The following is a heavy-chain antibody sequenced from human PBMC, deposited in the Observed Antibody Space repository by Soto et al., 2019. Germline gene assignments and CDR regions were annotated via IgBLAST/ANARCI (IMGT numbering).Heavy chain of an antibody. V-gene: IGHV4-4*07. D-gene: IGHD3-3*01. CDR1: GGSISSYY. Sequence: SETLSLTCTVSGGSISSYYWSWIRQPAGKGLEWIGRIYTSGSTNYNPSLKSRVTMSVDTSKNQFSLKLSYVTAADTAVYYCARGSLRFYNSSYYYYYGMDVWGQGTKVTVYS. CDR2: IYTSGST. J-gene: IGHJ6*02. CDR3: ARGSLRFYNSSYYYYYGMDV.